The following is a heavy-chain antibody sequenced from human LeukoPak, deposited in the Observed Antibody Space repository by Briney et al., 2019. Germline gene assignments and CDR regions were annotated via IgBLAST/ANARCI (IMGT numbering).Heavy chain of an antibody. CDR3: VKGGQNYDFWRFDY. J-gene: IGHJ4*02. CDR1: GFRFSSYA. V-gene: IGHV3-23*01. D-gene: IGHD3-3*01. Sequence: GGSLRLSCGAAGFRFSSYAMSWVRQAPGKGLEWVSSISGSGGSTYYTDSVKGRFAISRDNSKSTLYLQMNSLGTDDTAIYYCVKGGQNYDFWRFDYWGQGTLVTASS. CDR2: ISGSGGST.